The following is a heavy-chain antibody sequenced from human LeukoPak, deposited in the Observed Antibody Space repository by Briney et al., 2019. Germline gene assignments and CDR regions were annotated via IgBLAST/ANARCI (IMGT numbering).Heavy chain of an antibody. Sequence: GGSLRLSCVASGLAFRSYAMNWVRRPPGKGWGGVSTISVSSGTFYADSVKGRFTTSRDNSMNTLYLQMTGLRADDTAEYYCADYGVAGVRSSSYWGQGTLVTVSS. V-gene: IGHV3-23*01. CDR3: ADYGVAGVRSSSY. D-gene: IGHD3-10*01. J-gene: IGHJ4*02. CDR2: ISVSSGT. CDR1: GLAFRSYA.